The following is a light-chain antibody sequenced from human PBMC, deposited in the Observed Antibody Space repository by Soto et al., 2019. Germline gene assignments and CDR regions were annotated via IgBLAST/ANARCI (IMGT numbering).Light chain of an antibody. CDR1: QSVLYSSNNKNY. CDR3: QQYYSTPPLT. Sequence: DIVMTQSPYSLAVSLGERATINCKSSQSVLYSSNNKNYLAWYQQKPGQPPKLLIYWASTRESGVPDRFSGSGSGTDFTLTISSLQAEDVAVYYCQQYYSTPPLTFGGGTKVDIK. J-gene: IGKJ4*01. CDR2: WAS. V-gene: IGKV4-1*01.